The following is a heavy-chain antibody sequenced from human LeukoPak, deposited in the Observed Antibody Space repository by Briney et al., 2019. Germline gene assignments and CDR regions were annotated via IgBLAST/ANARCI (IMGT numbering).Heavy chain of an antibody. D-gene: IGHD3-22*01. J-gene: IGHJ4*02. CDR3: ARRNSSGYYYNFDY. V-gene: IGHV3-20*04. Sequence: PRGSLKLSCAASGFTFDDYGMSWVRQAPGKGLEWVSGINWNGGSTGYADSVKGRFTISRDNAKNSLYLQMNSLRAEDTALYYCARRNSSGYYYNFDYWGQGTLVTVSS. CDR2: INWNGGST. CDR1: GFTFDDYG.